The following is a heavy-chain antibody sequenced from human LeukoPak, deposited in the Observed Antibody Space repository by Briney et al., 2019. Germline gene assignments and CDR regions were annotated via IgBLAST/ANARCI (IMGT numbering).Heavy chain of an antibody. Sequence: ETLSLTCTVSGGSISSSSYYWGWIRQPPGKGLEWVSAISGSGGSTYYADSVKGRFTISRDNSKNTLYLQMNSLRAEDTAVYYCAKVSFVRYYDSSGYDYWGQGTLVTVSS. D-gene: IGHD3-22*01. J-gene: IGHJ4*02. CDR2: ISGSGGST. CDR1: GGSISSSSYY. V-gene: IGHV3-23*01. CDR3: AKVSFVRYYDSSGYDY.